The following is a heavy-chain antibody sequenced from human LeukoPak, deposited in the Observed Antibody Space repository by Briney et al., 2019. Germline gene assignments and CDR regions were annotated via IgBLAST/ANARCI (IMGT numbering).Heavy chain of an antibody. CDR3: ASMDYYGSGSYPPGVYFDY. CDR1: GYSISSGYY. V-gene: IGHV4-38-2*01. D-gene: IGHD3-10*01. Sequence: SETLSLTCAVSGYSISSGYYWGWIRQPPGKGLEWIGSIYHSGSTYHNPSLKSRVTISVDTSKNQFSLKLSSVTAADTAVYYCASMDYYGSGSYPPGVYFDYWGQGTLVTVSS. CDR2: IYHSGST. J-gene: IGHJ4*02.